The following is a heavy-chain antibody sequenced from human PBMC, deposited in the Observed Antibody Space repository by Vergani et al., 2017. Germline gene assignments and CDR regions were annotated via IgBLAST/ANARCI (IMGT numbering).Heavy chain of an antibody. J-gene: IGHJ6*03. CDR3: ARVDTQVPATSHFYYIDV. CDR2: IFYRGTT. D-gene: IGHD6-25*01. V-gene: IGHV4-31*11. Sequence: QVQLQESGPGVVKPSQTLSITCAVSGGSISSGDHCWTWIRQRPGKGLEWIGYIFYRGTTYDNPSLRSRLTISVDTSQNQFSLKLRSVNAADTAVYYCARVDTQVPATSHFYYIDVWGKGTTVVVSS. CDR1: GGSISSGDHC.